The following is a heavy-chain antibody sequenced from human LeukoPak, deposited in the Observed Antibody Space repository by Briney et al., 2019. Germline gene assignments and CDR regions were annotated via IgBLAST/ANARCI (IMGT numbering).Heavy chain of an antibody. CDR2: ITSTADDT. CDR1: GSIISSDS. CDR3: ARDGVLGYCGNGVCSYHWFDP. D-gene: IGHD2-8*01. J-gene: IGHJ5*02. V-gene: IGHV3-21*01. Sequence: PGAPLLLSSDSAGSIISSDSLYGVRPPPGGGVVWFASITSTADDTHYAGSVTGRFTMSRENARNSVYLQMNSLRAEDTAVYYCARDGVLGYCGNGVCSYHWFDPWGQGTLVTVSS.